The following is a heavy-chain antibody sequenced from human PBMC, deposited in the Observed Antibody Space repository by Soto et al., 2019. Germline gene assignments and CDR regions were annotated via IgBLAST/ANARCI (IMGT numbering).Heavy chain of an antibody. V-gene: IGHV3-48*03. D-gene: IGHD5-18*01. CDR1: GFTFSSYA. CDR3: MGGDRKIVDTSYRHWRILFAF. J-gene: IGHJ4*01. Sequence: GWSLRLSCAASGFTFSSYAMSWVRQAPGKGLEWVAFISVSGSIIYYTDSVKGRFTISKDDTRTSLFLHIDILRPEDTAVYYCMGGDRKIVDTSYRHWRILFAFWGHGTWVTVSP. CDR2: ISVSGSII.